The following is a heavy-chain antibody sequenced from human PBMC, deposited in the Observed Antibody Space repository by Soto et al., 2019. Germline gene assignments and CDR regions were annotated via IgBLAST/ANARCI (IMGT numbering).Heavy chain of an antibody. V-gene: IGHV1-2*02. CDR2: INPNSGGT. CDR3: ARRYCSSTSCYNDYYYYGMGV. D-gene: IGHD2-2*02. J-gene: IGHJ6*02. Sequence: ASVKVSCKASGYTFTGYYMHWVRQAPGQGLEWMGWINPNSGGTNYAQKFQGRVTMTRDTSISTAYMELSRLRSDDTAVYYCARRYCSSTSCYNDYYYYGMGVWGQGTTVTVSS. CDR1: GYTFTGYY.